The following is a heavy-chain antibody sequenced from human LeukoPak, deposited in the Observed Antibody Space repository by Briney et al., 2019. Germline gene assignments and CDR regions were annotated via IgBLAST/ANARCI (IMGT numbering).Heavy chain of an antibody. CDR3: ARDLPPTYY. J-gene: IGHJ4*02. Sequence: AGGSLRLSCAASGFTFSDYYMSCIRQAPGKGLEWVSYISSSSSYTNYADSVEGRFTIPRDNAENSLYLQMNSLRAEDTAVYYCARDLPPTYYWGQGTLVTVSS. CDR1: GFTFSDYY. V-gene: IGHV3-11*06. CDR2: ISSSSSYT.